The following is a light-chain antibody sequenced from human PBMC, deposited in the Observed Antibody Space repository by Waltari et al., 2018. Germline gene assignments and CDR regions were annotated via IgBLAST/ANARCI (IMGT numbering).Light chain of an antibody. CDR2: DAS. J-gene: IGKJ2*02. CDR1: RDVTDS. V-gene: IGKV1-NL1*01. Sequence: DIQMTQSPSSLSASVGDRVTITCRASRDVTDSLAWYQHKPGMAPKVLLFDASSLQSGVPSRFIVSGSGTDFTLTISSLQPEDFATYYCQHYYSTPRTFGRVTTVEIK. CDR3: QHYYSTPRT.